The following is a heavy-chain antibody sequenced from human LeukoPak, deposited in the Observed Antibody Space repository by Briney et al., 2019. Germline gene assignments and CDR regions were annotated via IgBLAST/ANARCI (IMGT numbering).Heavy chain of an antibody. J-gene: IGHJ4*02. D-gene: IGHD4/OR15-4a*01. CDR3: ARRAGAYSHPYDY. Sequence: PGGSLRLSCAASGFTFSDYYMSWIRLAPGKGLEWVSYISSSDNTISYADSVKGRFTISRDNSKNTLYLQMNSLRAEDTAVYYCARRAGAYSHPYDYWGQGTLVTVSS. CDR1: GFTFSDYY. CDR2: ISSSDNTI. V-gene: IGHV3-11*01.